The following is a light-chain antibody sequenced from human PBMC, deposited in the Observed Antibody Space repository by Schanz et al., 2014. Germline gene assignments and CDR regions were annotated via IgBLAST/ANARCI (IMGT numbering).Light chain of an antibody. J-gene: IGLJ3*02. CDR3: SSYAGSYTWV. Sequence: QSALTQPASVSGSPGQSITLSCTGTSSDVGGYNYVSWYQHHPGKAPKLMIYDVNNRPSGVSNRFSGSKSGNTASLTISGLQAEDEADYYCSSYAGSYTWVFGGGTKLTVL. CDR1: SSDVGGYNY. CDR2: DVN. V-gene: IGLV2-14*03.